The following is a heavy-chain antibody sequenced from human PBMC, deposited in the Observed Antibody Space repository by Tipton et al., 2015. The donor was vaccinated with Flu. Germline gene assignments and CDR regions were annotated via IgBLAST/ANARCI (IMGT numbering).Heavy chain of an antibody. D-gene: IGHD4-11*01. CDR3: ARRDYSNYVSEPKNWFDP. V-gene: IGHV4-61*02. CDR2: IYASGST. J-gene: IGHJ5*02. CDR1: GGSITNGNYY. Sequence: TLSLTCTVSGGSITNGNYYWSCLRQPAGKGLEWIGRIYASGSTDYNPSLKSRVTISLDTSKNQFSLRLSSVTAADTAVYYCARRDYSNYVSEPKNWFDPWGQGTLVTVSS.